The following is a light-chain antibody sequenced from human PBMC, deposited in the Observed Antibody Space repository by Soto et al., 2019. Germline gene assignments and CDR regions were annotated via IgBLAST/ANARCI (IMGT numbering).Light chain of an antibody. CDR3: QQSYSTPRLT. CDR2: AAS. CDR1: QRISSY. Sequence: DIQMTQSPSSLSASVGDRVTITCRASQRISSYLTWYQQKPGKAPKLLIYAASSLQSGVPSRFSGSGSGTDFTLTISSLQPEDFATYYCQQSYSTPRLTFGGGTQVESK. V-gene: IGKV1-39*01. J-gene: IGKJ4*01.